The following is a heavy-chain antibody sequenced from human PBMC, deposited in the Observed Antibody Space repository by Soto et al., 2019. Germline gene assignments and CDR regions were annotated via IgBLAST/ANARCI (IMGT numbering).Heavy chain of an antibody. Sequence: ESGGGLVQPEGSLRLSCAASGFTFSSYAMGWVRQGPGKGLEWVAVVSIGGSTHYADSVRGRFTISRDNSTNTLSLQMNSLTAEDTAVYFCAKRRGAGGHFDYWGQGALVTVSS. CDR2: VSIGGST. V-gene: IGHV3-23*01. CDR3: AKRRGAGGHFDY. D-gene: IGHD2-15*01. CDR1: GFTFSSYA. J-gene: IGHJ4*02.